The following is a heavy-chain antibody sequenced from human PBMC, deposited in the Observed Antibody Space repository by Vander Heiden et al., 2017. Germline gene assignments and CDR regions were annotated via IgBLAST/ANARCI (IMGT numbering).Heavy chain of an antibody. D-gene: IGHD3-10*01. CDR2: ISGSGGST. V-gene: IGHV3-23*01. Sequence: EVQLLESGGGLVQPGGSLRLSCAASGFTFTSYAMSWVRQAPGKGLEWVSAISGSGGSTYYADSVKGRFTISRDKSKNTLYLQMNSLRAEDTAVYYCAKDREGLWFGELLRYWGQGTLVTVSS. J-gene: IGHJ4*02. CDR1: GFTFTSYA. CDR3: AKDREGLWFGELLRY.